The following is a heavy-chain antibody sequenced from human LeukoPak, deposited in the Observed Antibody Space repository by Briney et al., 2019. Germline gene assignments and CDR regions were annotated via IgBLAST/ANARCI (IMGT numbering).Heavy chain of an antibody. J-gene: IGHJ4*02. Sequence: SETLSLTCAVYGGSFSGYYWSWIRQPPGKGLEWIGEINHSGSTNYNPSLKSRVTISVDTSKNQFSLKLSSVTAADTAVYYCARCVLGYSYGMRHSATTLNYFDYWGQGTLVTVSS. V-gene: IGHV4-34*01. CDR2: INHSGST. CDR1: GGSFSGYY. CDR3: ARCVLGYSYGMRHSATTLNYFDY. D-gene: IGHD5-18*01.